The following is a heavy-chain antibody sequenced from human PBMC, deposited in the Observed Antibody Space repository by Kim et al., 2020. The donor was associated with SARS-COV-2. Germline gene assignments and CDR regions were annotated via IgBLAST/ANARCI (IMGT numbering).Heavy chain of an antibody. CDR3: ARDLARSRSYSGREREQGGGDY. D-gene: IGHD3-16*01. V-gene: IGHV1-69*13. CDR2: IIPIFGTA. J-gene: IGHJ4*02. CDR1: GGTFSSYA. Sequence: SVKVSCKASGGTFSSYAISWVRQAPGQGLEWMGGIIPIFGTANYAQKFQGRVTITADESTSTAYMELSSLRSEDTAVYYCARDLARSRSYSGREREQGGGDYWGQGTLVTVSS.